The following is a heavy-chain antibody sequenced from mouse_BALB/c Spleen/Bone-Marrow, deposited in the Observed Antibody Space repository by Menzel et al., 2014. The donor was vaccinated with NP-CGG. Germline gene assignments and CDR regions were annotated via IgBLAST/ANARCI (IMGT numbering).Heavy chain of an antibody. CDR2: ISSGGRYI. J-gene: IGHJ3*01. D-gene: IGHD2-3*01. Sequence: EVQLVESGGDLVKPGGSLKLSCAASGFTFSTYIMSWVRQTPEKRLEWVATISSGGRYIFYPDSVKGRFTLSIDNAKNSLYLQMSSLRSDDTAMYYCTREEDYDGNYKFAYWGQGTLVTVSA. CDR3: TREEDYDGNYKFAY. CDR1: GFTFSTYI. V-gene: IGHV5-6-4*01.